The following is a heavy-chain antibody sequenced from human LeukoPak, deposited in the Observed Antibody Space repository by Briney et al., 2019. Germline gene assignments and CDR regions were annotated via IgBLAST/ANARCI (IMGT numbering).Heavy chain of an antibody. J-gene: IGHJ4*02. Sequence: PSETLSLTCAVSGYSISSGYYWGWIRQPPGKGLEWIGSIYHSGSTYYNPSLKGRVTISVDTSKNQFSLKLSSVTAADTAVYYCARHRLRAAAGTMGHFDYWGQGTLATVSS. CDR1: GYSISSGYY. CDR2: IYHSGST. CDR3: ARHRLRAAAGTMGHFDY. D-gene: IGHD6-13*01. V-gene: IGHV4-38-2*01.